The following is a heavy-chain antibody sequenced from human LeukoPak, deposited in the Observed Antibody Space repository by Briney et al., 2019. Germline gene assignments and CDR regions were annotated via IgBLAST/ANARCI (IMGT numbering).Heavy chain of an antibody. V-gene: IGHV4-59*01. J-gene: IGHJ6*02. CDR3: AREDPQTTVPEGMDV. Sequence: NSSETLSLTRSVSGGSISTYYWSWIRQLPGKGLEWIGYIYYTGTTNYNPSLRSRVTISVDTSRNQFSLRLSSVTAADTAVYYCAREDPQTTVPEGMDVWGHGTTVIVSS. CDR1: GGSISTYY. CDR2: IYYTGTT. D-gene: IGHD4-17*01.